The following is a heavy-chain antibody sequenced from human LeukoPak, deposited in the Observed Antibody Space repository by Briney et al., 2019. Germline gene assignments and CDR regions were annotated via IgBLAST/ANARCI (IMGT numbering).Heavy chain of an antibody. V-gene: IGHV1-69*04. CDR2: IIPILGIA. D-gene: IGHD3-22*01. CDR1: GGTFSSYA. J-gene: IGHJ4*02. CDR3: AREDNYYDSSGYLYYFDY. Sequence: ASVKVSCKASGGTFSSYAISWVRQAPGQGLEWIGRIIPILGIANYAQKFQGRVTITADKSTSTAYMELSSLRSEDTAVYYCAREDNYYDSSGYLYYFDYWGQGTLVTVSS.